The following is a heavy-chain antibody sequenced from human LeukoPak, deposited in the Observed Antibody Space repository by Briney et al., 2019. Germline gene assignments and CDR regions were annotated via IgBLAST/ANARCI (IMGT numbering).Heavy chain of an antibody. CDR3: ARGGLDIVVVPAVYYFDY. V-gene: IGHV4-34*01. CDR2: INHSGST. Sequence: PSETLSLTCAVYGGSFSGYYWSWIRQPPGKGLEWIGEINHSGSTNYNPSLKSRVTISVDTSKNQFSLKLSSVTAADTVVYYCARGGLDIVVVPAVYYFDYWGQGTLVTVSS. J-gene: IGHJ4*02. CDR1: GGSFSGYY. D-gene: IGHD2-2*03.